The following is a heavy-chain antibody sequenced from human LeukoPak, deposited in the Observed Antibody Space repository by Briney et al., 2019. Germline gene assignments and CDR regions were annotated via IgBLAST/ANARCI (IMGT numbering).Heavy chain of an antibody. CDR2: IKQDGSEK. CDR1: GFTFSSYW. Sequence: GGSLRLSCAASGFTFSSYWMSWVRQAPGKGLEWVANIKQDGSEKYYVDSVKGRFTISRDNAKNSLYLQMNSLRAEDTAVYYCARDKLSVGRYYGSSGPGGYWGQGTLVTVSS. CDR3: ARDKLSVGRYYGSSGPGGY. J-gene: IGHJ4*02. V-gene: IGHV3-7*01. D-gene: IGHD3-22*01.